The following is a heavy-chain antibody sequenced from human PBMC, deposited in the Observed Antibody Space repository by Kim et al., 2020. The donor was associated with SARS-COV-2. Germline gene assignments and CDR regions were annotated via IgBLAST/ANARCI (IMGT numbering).Heavy chain of an antibody. Sequence: GGSLRLSCAASGFTFSSYCMNWVRQAPGKGLEWVASITNDGSYKYYADSVKGRFTISRDNAKNSLYLQMNSLRAEDTAVYYCARASWICRVCLDY. CDR1: GFTFSSYC. V-gene: IGHV3-21*01. CDR2: ITNDGSYK. J-gene: IGHJ4*01. CDR3: ARASWICRVCLDY. D-gene: IGHD5-12*01.